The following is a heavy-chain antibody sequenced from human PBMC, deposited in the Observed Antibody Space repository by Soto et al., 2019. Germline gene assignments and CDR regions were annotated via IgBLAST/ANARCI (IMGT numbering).Heavy chain of an antibody. J-gene: IGHJ4*02. CDR3: ARDPSSGGFCPGPCFDY. CDR2: ISYSGST. D-gene: IGHD2-15*01. Sequence: SDTLSLTCTVSGGSISNTDYYWSWIRQPPGKGLESIGYISYSGSTYYNPSLKSRVTISIDTSKNQFSLKLSSVTPADTAVYYCARDPSSGGFCPGPCFDYWGQGSLVTVSS. CDR1: GGSISNTDYY. V-gene: IGHV4-30-4*02.